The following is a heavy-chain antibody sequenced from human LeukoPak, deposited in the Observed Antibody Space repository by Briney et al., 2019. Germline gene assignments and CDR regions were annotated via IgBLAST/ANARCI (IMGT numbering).Heavy chain of an antibody. Sequence: SETLSLTCTVSGGSISSYYWSWIRQPPGKGLEWIGYIDYSGSTNYNPSLKSRVTISVDTSKNQFSLKLSSVTAADMAVYYCARVTSPHAFDIWGQGTMATVSS. CDR2: IDYSGST. J-gene: IGHJ3*02. CDR1: GGSISSYY. D-gene: IGHD2-21*02. CDR3: ARVTSPHAFDI. V-gene: IGHV4-59*01.